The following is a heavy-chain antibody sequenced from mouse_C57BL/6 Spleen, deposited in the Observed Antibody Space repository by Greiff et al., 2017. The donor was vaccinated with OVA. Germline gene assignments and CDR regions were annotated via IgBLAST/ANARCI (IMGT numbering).Heavy chain of an antibody. J-gene: IGHJ3*01. CDR3: ARDRIYYDNDWFAY. D-gene: IGHD2-4*01. Sequence: EVQRVESGGGLVKPGGSLKLSCAASGFTFSSYAMSWVRQTPEKRLEWVATISDGGSYTYYPDNVKGRFTISRDNAKNNLYLQMSHLKSEDTAMYYCARDRIYYDNDWFAYWGQGTLVTVSA. CDR2: ISDGGSYT. CDR1: GFTFSSYA. V-gene: IGHV5-4*01.